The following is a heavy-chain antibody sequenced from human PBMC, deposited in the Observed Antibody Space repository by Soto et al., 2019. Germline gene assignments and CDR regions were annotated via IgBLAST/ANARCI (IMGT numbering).Heavy chain of an antibody. V-gene: IGHV3-21*01. D-gene: IGHD5-12*01. J-gene: IGHJ4*02. CDR1: GFTFSSYT. CDR2: ISSSGSYI. CDR3: ARDRRDGYNFDY. Sequence: EVQLVESGGGLVKPGGSLRLSCSASGFTFSSYTMNWVRQAPGKGLDWVSSISSSGSYIYYADSVKSRFTISRDNAKNSXYXXXXXLRAEDTAVYYCARDRRDGYNFDYWGQGTLVTVSS.